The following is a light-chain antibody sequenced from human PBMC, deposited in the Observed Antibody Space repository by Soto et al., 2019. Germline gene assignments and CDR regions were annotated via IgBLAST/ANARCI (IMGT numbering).Light chain of an antibody. CDR3: QQRANWPAT. J-gene: IGKJ5*01. Sequence: IVLAQSPATLSLSPGERVTLSCRASESVSTYLAWYQQKPGQPPRLLIYDASKRPTGIPARFSGSGSATDFTLTISSLEPEDLAVYYCQQRANWPATFGQGTRLE. CDR1: ESVSTY. CDR2: DAS. V-gene: IGKV3-11*01.